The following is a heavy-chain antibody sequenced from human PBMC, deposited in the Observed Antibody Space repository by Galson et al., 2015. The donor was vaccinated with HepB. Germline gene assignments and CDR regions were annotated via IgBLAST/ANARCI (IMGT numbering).Heavy chain of an antibody. J-gene: IGHJ3*02. CDR3: AKDTEAGVVRGGGAFDI. D-gene: IGHD3-10*01. Sequence: SLRLSCAASGFTFSSYAMSWVRQAPGKGLGWVSAISGSGGSTYYADSVKGRFTISRDNSKNTLYLQMNSLRAEDTAVYYCAKDTEAGVVRGGGAFDIWGQGTMVTVSS. CDR2: ISGSGGST. V-gene: IGHV3-23*01. CDR1: GFTFSSYA.